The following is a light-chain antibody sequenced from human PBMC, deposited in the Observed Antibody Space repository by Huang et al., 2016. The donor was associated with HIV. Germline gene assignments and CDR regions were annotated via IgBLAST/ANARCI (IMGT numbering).Light chain of an antibody. V-gene: IGKV3-15*01. J-gene: IGKJ1*01. CDR3: QQYNNWPLT. CDR1: RSVSNN. CDR2: GAS. Sequence: EIVMTQSPATLSVSPGERATLSCRASRSVSNNLAWYQQIPGQSPRLLIYGASTRATGSPARFSGSGSRTEFTLTISSLQSEDFAVYYCQQYNNWPLTFGQGTKVEIK.